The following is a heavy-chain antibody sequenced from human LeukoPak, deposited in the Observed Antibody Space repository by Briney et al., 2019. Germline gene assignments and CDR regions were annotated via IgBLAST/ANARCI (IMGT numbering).Heavy chain of an antibody. CDR3: ARDKDWSLDY. D-gene: IGHD2-15*01. V-gene: IGHV1-69*13. J-gene: IGHJ4*02. Sequence: GASVKVSCKASGGTFSSYAICWVRQAPGQGLEWMGGIMTIFGSANYAQKFQGRLTITADESTSTTYMELSSLRSEDTAVYYCARDKDWSLDYWGQGTLVTVSS. CDR2: IMTIFGSA. CDR1: GGTFSSYA.